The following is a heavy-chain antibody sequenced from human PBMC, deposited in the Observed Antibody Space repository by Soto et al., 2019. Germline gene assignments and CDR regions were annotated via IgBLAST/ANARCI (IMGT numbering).Heavy chain of an antibody. CDR3: ARTQYYDFWSGLRYYFDY. CDR2: IIPIFGTA. V-gene: IGHV1-69*13. CDR1: GGTFSSYA. J-gene: IGHJ4*02. Sequence: ASVKVSCKASGGTFSSYAISWVRQAPGQGLEWMGGIIPIFGTANYAQKFQGRVTITADESTSTAYMELSSLRSEDTAVYYCARTQYYDFWSGLRYYFDYWGQGTLVTVSS. D-gene: IGHD3-3*01.